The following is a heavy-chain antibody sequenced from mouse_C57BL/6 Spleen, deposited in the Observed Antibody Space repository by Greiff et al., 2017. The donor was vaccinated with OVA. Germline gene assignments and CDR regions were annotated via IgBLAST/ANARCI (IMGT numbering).Heavy chain of an antibody. CDR3: ARHYGSSYGWYFDV. J-gene: IGHJ1*03. V-gene: IGHV14-2*01. Sequence: EVQLVESGAELVKPGASVKLSCTASGFNIKDYYMHWVKQRTEQGLAWIGRIDPEDGETKYAPKFQGKATITADTSSNTAYLQLSSLTSEDTAVYYCARHYGSSYGWYFDVWGTGTTVTVSS. CDR2: IDPEDGET. CDR1: GFNIKDYY. D-gene: IGHD1-1*01.